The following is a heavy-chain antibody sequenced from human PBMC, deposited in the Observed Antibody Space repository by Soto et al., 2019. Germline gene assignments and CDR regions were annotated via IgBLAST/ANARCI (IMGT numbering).Heavy chain of an antibody. CDR2: FHNSGNP. J-gene: IGHJ4*02. CDR3: VRGSPKGYGTSWFDY. D-gene: IGHD6-13*01. CDR1: GGSISGYH. V-gene: IGHV4-59*12. Sequence: SETLSLTCSISGGSISGYHWNWIRQTPGKGVEWIGYFHNSGNPKYSSSLKSRVTISVDMSENSLYLQMNSLRAEDTALYYCVRGSPKGYGTSWFDYWGQGTLVTVSS.